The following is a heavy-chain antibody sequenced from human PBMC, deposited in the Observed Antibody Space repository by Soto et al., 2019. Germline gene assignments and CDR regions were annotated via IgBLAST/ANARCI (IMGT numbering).Heavy chain of an antibody. J-gene: IGHJ4*02. V-gene: IGHV3-23*01. CDR1: GFTFSNHG. CDR3: AKNQWELLH. D-gene: IGHD1-26*01. Sequence: GGSLRLSCGASGFTFSNHGMSWVRQAPGKGLEWVSSITASSGATYYPDSVKGRFTISRDSSQNTLYLQMNSLRVDDTAIYFCAKNQWELLHWGQGTLVTVSS. CDR2: ITASSGAT.